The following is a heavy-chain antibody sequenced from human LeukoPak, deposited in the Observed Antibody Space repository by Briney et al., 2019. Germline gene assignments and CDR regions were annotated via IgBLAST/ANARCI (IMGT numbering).Heavy chain of an antibody. V-gene: IGHV3-74*01. CDR1: GFMFSKSW. CDR3: ARGSDKYSEVGGDY. Sequence: GGSLRLSCAASGFMFSKSWMHWVRQVPGKGLVWVARIYNDGSTTNYADSVKGRFTISRDNAANTLFLQMSSLRAEDTAVYYCARGSDKYSEVGGDYWGQGTLATVSS. J-gene: IGHJ4*02. CDR2: IYNDGSTT. D-gene: IGHD5-12*01.